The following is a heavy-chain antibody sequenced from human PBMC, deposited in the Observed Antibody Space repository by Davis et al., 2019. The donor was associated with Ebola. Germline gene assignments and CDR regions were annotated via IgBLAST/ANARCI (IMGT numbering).Heavy chain of an antibody. CDR1: GAFVSSGGYS. D-gene: IGHD3-22*01. CDR2: YYYTGST. J-gene: IGHJ4*02. V-gene: IGHV4-30-4*07. CDR3: ARGDSYYDPSGYYAGPEAPDH. Sequence: TLSLTCAVSGAFVSSGGYSWIWIRQPPGKGLEWIGNYYYTGSTYYSPSLRSRVTISVDTSKNLFSLKLTSVTAADTAVYYCARGDSYYDPSGYYAGPEAPDHWGQGTLVSVSS.